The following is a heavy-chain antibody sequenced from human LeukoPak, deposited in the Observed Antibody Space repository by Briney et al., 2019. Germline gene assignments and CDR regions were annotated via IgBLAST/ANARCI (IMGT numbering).Heavy chain of an antibody. CDR2: IYYSGST. J-gene: IGHJ3*02. V-gene: IGHV4-31*03. CDR1: GGSISSGGYY. D-gene: IGHD3-3*01. CDR3: AAGFLEWLLEPRGAFDI. Sequence: PSQTLSLTCTVSGGSISSGGYYWSWIRQHPGKGLEWIGYIYYSGSTYYSPSLKSRVTISVDTSKNQFSLKLSSVTAADTAVYYCAAGFLEWLLEPRGAFDIWGQGTMVTVSS.